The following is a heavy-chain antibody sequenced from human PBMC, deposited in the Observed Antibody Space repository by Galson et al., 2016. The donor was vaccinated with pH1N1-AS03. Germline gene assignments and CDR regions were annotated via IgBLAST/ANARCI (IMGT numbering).Heavy chain of an antibody. CDR3: AKDIIIVGASLTCCYFDY. J-gene: IGHJ4*02. CDR1: AFIFSNYG. CDR2: ISYDGTNK. V-gene: IGHV3-30*18. D-gene: IGHD1-26*01. Sequence: SLRLSCAASAFIFSNYGMHWVRQAPGKGLEWVAVISYDGTNKFYADSVKGRFNISRDNYKNTLYLQMNSLRADDTAVYYCAKDIIIVGASLTCCYFDYWGQGPLVPVSS.